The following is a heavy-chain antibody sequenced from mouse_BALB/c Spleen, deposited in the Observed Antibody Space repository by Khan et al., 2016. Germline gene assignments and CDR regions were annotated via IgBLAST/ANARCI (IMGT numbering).Heavy chain of an antibody. Sequence: QVQLQQSGAELMKPGASVKISCKATAYTFSSYWIEWVKQRPGHGLEWIGEIIPGSDSTNYDEKFKGKATFTADTSSNTAYMKLSSLASADYAGYYCARSRHYFDYWGQGTTLTVSS. CDR3: ARSRHYFDY. J-gene: IGHJ2*01. CDR1: AYTFSSYW. CDR2: IIPGSDST. V-gene: IGHV1-9*01.